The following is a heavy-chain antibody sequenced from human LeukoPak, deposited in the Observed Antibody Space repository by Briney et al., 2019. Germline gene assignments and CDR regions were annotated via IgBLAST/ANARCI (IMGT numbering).Heavy chain of an antibody. Sequence: PSENLSLTCAVYGGSFSGYYWSWIRQPPGKGLEWIGEINHSGSTNYNPSLKSRVTISVDTSKNQFSLKLNSVTAADTAVYYCARGQWEIRFDPWGQGTLVTVSS. CDR1: GGSFSGYY. J-gene: IGHJ5*02. D-gene: IGHD1-26*01. CDR2: INHSGST. CDR3: ARGQWEIRFDP. V-gene: IGHV4-34*01.